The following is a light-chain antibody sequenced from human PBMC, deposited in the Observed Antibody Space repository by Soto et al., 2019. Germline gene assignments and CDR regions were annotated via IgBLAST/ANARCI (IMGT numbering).Light chain of an antibody. J-gene: IGLJ3*02. V-gene: IGLV1-44*01. CDR2: NND. CDR3: AAWDDSGYWV. CDR1: SSNIGSYV. Sequence: QSVLIQPPSASGTPGQRVTISCSGSSSNIGSYVVNWYQQLSGTAPKLLIYNNDERPSGVPDRFSGSKSGTSASLAISGLQSEDEADYYCAAWDDSGYWVFGGGTKLTVL.